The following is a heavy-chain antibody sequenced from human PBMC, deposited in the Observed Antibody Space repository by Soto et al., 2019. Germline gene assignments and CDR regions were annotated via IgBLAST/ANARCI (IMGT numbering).Heavy chain of an antibody. CDR1: GFTFNAHA. CDR3: VKDWPGNKGPCLDV. D-gene: IGHD1-1*01. Sequence: EVQVLESGGGLLQPGGSLRLSCVASGFTFNAHAMTWVRQGPGMGLEWTSSISGNGKTTYDADSVKGRFTVSRDNPENTLSRQMNSLRVEDTATYDCVKDWPGNKGPCLDVWGQGTTVTVS. J-gene: IGHJ6*02. CDR2: ISGNGKTT. V-gene: IGHV3-23*01.